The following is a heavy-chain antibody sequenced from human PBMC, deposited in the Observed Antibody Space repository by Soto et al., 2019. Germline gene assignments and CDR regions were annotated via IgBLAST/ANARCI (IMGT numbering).Heavy chain of an antibody. D-gene: IGHD4-17*01. J-gene: IGHJ4*02. V-gene: IGHV4-61*01. CDR1: GGSVSNTTYY. CDR3: ARTTAVPNTLRSRYFFDY. Sequence: SETLSLPCSVCGGSVSNTTYYWSWIRQPPGKRLEWIGYVYYRGTTTYNPSLKSRVTISVDLSKNQFSLRLSSVTTADTALYYCARTTAVPNTLRSRYFFDYWGQGTLVTVSS. CDR2: VYYRGTT.